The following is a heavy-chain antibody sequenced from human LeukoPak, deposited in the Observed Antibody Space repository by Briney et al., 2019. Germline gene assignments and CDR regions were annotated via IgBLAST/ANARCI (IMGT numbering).Heavy chain of an antibody. CDR1: GGSISSSTYY. CDR3: VRLEALYYFDY. J-gene: IGHJ4*02. Sequence: PSETLSLTCTVSGGSISSSTYYWGWIRQPPGKGLEWIGTFFYSGRTYSNPSLKSRVTISVDTSENQFSLKLSSVTAADTAVYYCVRLEALYYFDYWGRGTLVTVSS. D-gene: IGHD5-24*01. V-gene: IGHV4-39*01. CDR2: FFYSGRT.